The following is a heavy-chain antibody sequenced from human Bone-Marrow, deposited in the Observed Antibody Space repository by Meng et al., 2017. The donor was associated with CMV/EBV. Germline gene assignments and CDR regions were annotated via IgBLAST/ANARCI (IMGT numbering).Heavy chain of an antibody. CDR1: GFTFSNYA. CDR2: ITASGGST. Sequence: LSLTCAVSGFTFSNYAMSWIRQAPGKGLEWVSAITASGGSTYYADSVKGRFTISRDNSKDTVSMQMNSLRAEDTAMYYCARGVYSNYDSWGQGTLVTVSS. D-gene: IGHD4-11*01. J-gene: IGHJ1*01. CDR3: ARGVYSNYDS. V-gene: IGHV3-23*01.